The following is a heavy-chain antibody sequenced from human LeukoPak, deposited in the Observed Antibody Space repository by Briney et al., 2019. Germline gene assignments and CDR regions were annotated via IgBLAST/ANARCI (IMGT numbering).Heavy chain of an antibody. Sequence: EASVKVSCKASGYTFTGYYMHWVRQAPGQGLEWMGWINPNSGGTNYAQKFQGRVTMTRDTSISTAYMELSRLRSDDTAVYYCARDGLYNYGYSYFDYWGQGTLVTVSS. CDR2: INPNSGGT. CDR3: ARDGLYNYGYSYFDY. D-gene: IGHD5-18*01. J-gene: IGHJ4*02. CDR1: GYTFTGYY. V-gene: IGHV1-2*02.